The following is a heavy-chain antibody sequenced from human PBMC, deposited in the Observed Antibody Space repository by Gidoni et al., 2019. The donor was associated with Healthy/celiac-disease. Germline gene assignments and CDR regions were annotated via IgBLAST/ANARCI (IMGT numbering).Heavy chain of an antibody. CDR1: GFTFSSYG. J-gene: IGHJ4*02. D-gene: IGHD6-13*01. CDR2: ISYDGSNK. V-gene: IGHV3-30*03. Sequence: QVQLVESGGGVVQPGRSMRLSCAAPGFTFSSYGMHWVRQAPGKGLEWVAVISYDGSNKYYADSVKGRFTISRDNSKNTLYLQMNSLRAEDTAVYYCARAGIAATTIDYWGQGTLVTVSS. CDR3: ARAGIAATTIDY.